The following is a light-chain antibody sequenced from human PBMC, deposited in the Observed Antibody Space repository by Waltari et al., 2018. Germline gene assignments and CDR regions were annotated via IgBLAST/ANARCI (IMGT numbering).Light chain of an antibody. Sequence: SYELTQPPSVSVSPGQTASITCSGEKLGDKYACWYQQKPGHSPVLVVYQETKRPSGTPELFSGSKSGNTATLTISGTQTMDEADYYCQTWDSVPHVVFGGGTKLTV. CDR2: QET. CDR1: KLGDKY. CDR3: QTWDSVPHVV. V-gene: IGLV3-1*01. J-gene: IGLJ2*01.